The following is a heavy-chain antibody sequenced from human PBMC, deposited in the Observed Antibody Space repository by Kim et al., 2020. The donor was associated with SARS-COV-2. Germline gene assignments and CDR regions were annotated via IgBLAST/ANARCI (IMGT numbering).Heavy chain of an antibody. CDR3: ARIGAVGQANAMFDY. D-gene: IGHD3-22*01. V-gene: IGHV3-7*01. J-gene: IGHJ4*02. CDR1: GFTFSVYW. Sequence: GGSLRLSCAGSGFTFSVYWMNWVRQAPGKGLEWVANIKQDGSEKYYVDSVKGRFIISRDNAKNSLYLQMNSLRVEDTAVYYCARIGAVGQANAMFDYWGQGTLVTVSS. CDR2: IKQDGSEK.